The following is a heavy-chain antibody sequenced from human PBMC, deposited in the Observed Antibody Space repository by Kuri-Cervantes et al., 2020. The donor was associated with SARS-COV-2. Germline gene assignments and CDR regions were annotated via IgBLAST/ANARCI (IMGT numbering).Heavy chain of an antibody. V-gene: IGHV4-39*07. CDR3: AREDLSSGWIDY. J-gene: IGHJ4*02. D-gene: IGHD6-19*01. CDR2: IYFNGKT. Sequence: GSLRLSCTVSGGSISTSSYYWDWIRRPPGKGLEWIGNIYFNGKTFYNPSLKSRVTLSLDASRNQFSLNLSSVTAADTAVYYCAREDLSSGWIDYWGQGTLVTVSS. CDR1: GGSISTSSYY.